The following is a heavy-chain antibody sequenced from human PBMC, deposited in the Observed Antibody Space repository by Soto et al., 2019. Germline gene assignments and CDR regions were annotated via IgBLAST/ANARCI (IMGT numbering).Heavy chain of an antibody. Sequence: GGSLRLSCAASGFTFSYYALHWVRQAPGKGLEYVSAISNNGRSTFYTISVQGRFTISRDNSKNTLYLQMGSLRAEDMAVYYCARVGDVSAFDIWGQGTMVTVSS. CDR1: GFTFSYYA. D-gene: IGHD2-21*01. V-gene: IGHV3-64*01. CDR2: ISNNGRST. CDR3: ARVGDVSAFDI. J-gene: IGHJ3*02.